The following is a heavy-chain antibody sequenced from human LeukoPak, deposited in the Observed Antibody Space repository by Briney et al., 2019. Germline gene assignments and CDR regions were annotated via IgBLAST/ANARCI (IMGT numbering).Heavy chain of an antibody. V-gene: IGHV1-18*01. Sequence: ASVKVSCKASGYTFTSYGISWVRQAPGQGLEWMGWISAYNGNTNYAQKLQGRVTMTTDTSTSTAYMELRSLRSDDTAVYYCARGYYAYYYDSSGYYDGGDYWGQGTLVTVSP. CDR3: ARGYYAYYYDSSGYYDGGDY. D-gene: IGHD3-22*01. CDR2: ISAYNGNT. CDR1: GYTFTSYG. J-gene: IGHJ4*02.